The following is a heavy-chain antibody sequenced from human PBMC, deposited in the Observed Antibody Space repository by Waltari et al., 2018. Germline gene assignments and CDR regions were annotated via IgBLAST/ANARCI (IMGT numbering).Heavy chain of an antibody. Sequence: QVQLQESGPGLVKPSETLSLTCAVSGYSISSGYYWGWIRQPPGKGLEWIGSIYHSGSTYYNPSRKSRVTISVDTSKNQFSLKLSSVTAADTAVYYCARDQRSLWFRELLSNWFDPWGQGTLVTVSS. CDR1: GYSISSGYY. CDR2: IYHSGST. CDR3: ARDQRSLWFRELLSNWFDP. J-gene: IGHJ5*02. D-gene: IGHD3-10*01. V-gene: IGHV4-38-2*02.